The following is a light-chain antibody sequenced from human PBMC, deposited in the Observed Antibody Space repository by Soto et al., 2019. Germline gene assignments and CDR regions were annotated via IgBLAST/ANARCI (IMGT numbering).Light chain of an antibody. Sequence: QAVVTQEPSLTVSPGGTVTLTCASSTGAVTSDSYPNWVQQKPGQAPWALIYSTSNSHSWTPARFSGSLLGGKAALTLSGVQPEDEDEYYCLLYFGSSQIFGGGTKLTVL. CDR1: TGAVTSDSY. V-gene: IGLV7-43*01. CDR3: LLYFGSSQI. CDR2: STS. J-gene: IGLJ2*01.